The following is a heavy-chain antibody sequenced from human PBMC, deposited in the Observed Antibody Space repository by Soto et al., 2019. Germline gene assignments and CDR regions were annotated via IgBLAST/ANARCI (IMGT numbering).Heavy chain of an antibody. CDR3: DRDTAANYGDSSAYYPHFDP. V-gene: IGHV4-30-4*01. CDR2: IFCSGGT. CDR1: GDSINGDYY. D-gene: IGHD3-22*01. Sequence: SETLSLRCTVSGDSINGDYYCTWIREPPGKRLERIGHIFCSGGTVYIPSLKRRLTISREXSKNQFSLKLSSVTAADAAVYYCDRDTAANYGDSSAYYPHFDPWGRGSLVTVSS. J-gene: IGHJ5*02.